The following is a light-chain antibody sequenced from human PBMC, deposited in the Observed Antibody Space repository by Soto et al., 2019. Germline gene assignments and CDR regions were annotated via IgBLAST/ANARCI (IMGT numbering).Light chain of an antibody. Sequence: QSVLTQPASVSGSPGQSITISCTGTSSDVGSYNVVSWYQQHPGKAPKLMIYEVNKRPSGVSNRFSGSKSGNTASLTISGLQAEDEADYYCSSYTSSSTLVFGGGTQLTVL. CDR1: SSDVGSYNV. CDR3: SSYTSSSTLV. J-gene: IGLJ7*01. V-gene: IGLV2-14*02. CDR2: EVN.